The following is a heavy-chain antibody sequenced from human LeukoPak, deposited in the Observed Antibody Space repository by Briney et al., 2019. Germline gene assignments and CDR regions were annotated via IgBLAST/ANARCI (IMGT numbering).Heavy chain of an antibody. D-gene: IGHD3-16*01. Sequence: GASVKVSCKASGYTFTSYGISWVRQAPGQGLEWMGWISAYNGNTNYAQKLQGRVTMTTDTSTSTAYMELRSLRSDDTAVYYCAREGYFVWGSHRAGGFDYWGQGTLVTVSS. CDR2: ISAYNGNT. CDR1: GYTFTSYG. V-gene: IGHV1-18*01. CDR3: AREGYFVWGSHRAGGFDY. J-gene: IGHJ4*02.